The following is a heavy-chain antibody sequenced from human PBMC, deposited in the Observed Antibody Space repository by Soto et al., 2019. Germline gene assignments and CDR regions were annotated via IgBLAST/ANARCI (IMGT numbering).Heavy chain of an antibody. Sequence: SGPTGEPTQTLTLTCTFSGFSLSTSGVGVGWIRQPPGKALEWLALIYWDDDKRYSPSLKSRLTITKGTSKNQVVLTMTNMDPMDTATYYCAHSRYSNGYLPFDCWGQGTLVTVS. CDR2: IYWDDDK. V-gene: IGHV2-5*02. D-gene: IGHD5-18*01. J-gene: IGHJ4*02. CDR3: AHSRYSNGYLPFDC. CDR1: GFSLSTSGVG.